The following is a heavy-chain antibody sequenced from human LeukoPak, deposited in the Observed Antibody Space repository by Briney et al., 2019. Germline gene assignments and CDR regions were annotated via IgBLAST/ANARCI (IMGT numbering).Heavy chain of an antibody. CDR1: GYTFTSYG. Sequence: GASVKVSCKASGYTFTSYGISWVRQAPGQGLEWMGWISAYNGNTNYAQKLRGRVTMTTDTSTSTAYMGLRSLRSDDTAVYYCARARTGKWFDPWGEGTLVTVSS. D-gene: IGHD1-1*01. CDR3: ARARTGKWFDP. J-gene: IGHJ5*02. CDR2: ISAYNGNT. V-gene: IGHV1-18*01.